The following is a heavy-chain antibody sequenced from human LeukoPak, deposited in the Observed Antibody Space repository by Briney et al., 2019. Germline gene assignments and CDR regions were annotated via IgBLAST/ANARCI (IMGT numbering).Heavy chain of an antibody. D-gene: IGHD3-10*01. Sequence: VASVKVSCKASGYTFTSYYMHWVRQAPGQGLEWMGIINPSGGSTSCAQKFQGRVTMTTDTSTSTAYMELRSLRSDDTAVYFCARHPVNYYGSGGQLDYWGQGTLVTVSS. J-gene: IGHJ4*02. CDR1: GYTFTSYY. V-gene: IGHV1-46*01. CDR2: INPSGGST. CDR3: ARHPVNYYGSGGQLDY.